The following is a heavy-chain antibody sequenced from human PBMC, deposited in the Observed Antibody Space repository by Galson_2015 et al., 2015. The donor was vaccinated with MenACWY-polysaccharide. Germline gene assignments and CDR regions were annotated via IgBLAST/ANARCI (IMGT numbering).Heavy chain of an antibody. J-gene: IGHJ4*02. Sequence: SLRLSCAASGFTFSNYAMSWVRQAPGKGLEWVSTIAASGINTHYADSVKGRFTISRDNSKNTLSLQMNSLRAEDTAVYYCARVRYSTGKSHPDYSGQGPLVAVSS. D-gene: IGHD5-18*01. V-gene: IGHV3-23*01. CDR3: ARVRYSTGKSHPDY. CDR1: GFTFSNYA. CDR2: IAASGINT.